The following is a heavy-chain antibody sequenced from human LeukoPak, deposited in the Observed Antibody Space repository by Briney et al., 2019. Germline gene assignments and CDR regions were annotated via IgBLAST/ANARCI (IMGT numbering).Heavy chain of an antibody. V-gene: IGHV3-23*01. Sequence: GGSLRLSCVASGFPFSSYWMTWVRQAPGKGLEWVSAISGSGGSTYYADSVKGRFTISRDNSKSTLYLQMNSLRAEDTAVYYCAKSRYSSSYYFDYWGQGTLVTVS. CDR2: ISGSGGST. CDR1: GFPFSSYW. CDR3: AKSRYSSSYYFDY. J-gene: IGHJ4*02. D-gene: IGHD6-6*01.